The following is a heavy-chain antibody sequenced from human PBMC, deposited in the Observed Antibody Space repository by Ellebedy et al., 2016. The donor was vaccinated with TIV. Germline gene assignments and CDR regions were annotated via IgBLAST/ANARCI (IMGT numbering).Heavy chain of an antibody. V-gene: IGHV3-23*01. CDR2: ISGSGGST. Sequence: GESLKISXVASGFTFSSYAMSWVRQAPGKGLEWVSAISGSGGSTYYADSVKGRFTISRDNSKNTLYLQMNSLRAEDTAVYYCAKDRSLGPVVGALPDAFDIWGQGTMVTVSS. CDR1: GFTFSSYA. CDR3: AKDRSLGPVVGALPDAFDI. D-gene: IGHD2-15*01. J-gene: IGHJ3*02.